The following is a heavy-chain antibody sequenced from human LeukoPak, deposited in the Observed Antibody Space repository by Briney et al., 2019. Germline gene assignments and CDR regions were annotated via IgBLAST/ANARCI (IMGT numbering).Heavy chain of an antibody. CDR1: GGSFSGYY. V-gene: IGHV4-34*01. D-gene: IGHD6-13*01. J-gene: IGHJ3*02. CDR2: INHSGST. Sequence: PSETLSLTCAVYGGSFSGYYWSWIRQPPGKGLEWIGEINHSGSTNYNPSLKSRVTISVDTSKNQFSLKLSSVTAADTAVYYCARAAAGTGAFDIWGQGTMVTVSS. CDR3: ARAAAGTGAFDI.